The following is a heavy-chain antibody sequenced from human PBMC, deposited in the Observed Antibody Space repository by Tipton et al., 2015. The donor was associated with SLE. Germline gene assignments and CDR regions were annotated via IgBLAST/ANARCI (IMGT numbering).Heavy chain of an antibody. Sequence: TLSLTCTVSGASIRSYYWSWIRQPPGKGLEWIGYIFYSGSTYYNPSLKSRVTISIDASENQFSLNLNSVTAADSVVYYCAREKSPYSTSSHFYAMDVWGQGTTVTVSS. CDR3: AREKSPYSTSSHFYAMDV. CDR1: GASIRSYY. J-gene: IGHJ6*02. CDR2: IFYSGST. D-gene: IGHD6-6*01. V-gene: IGHV4-59*01.